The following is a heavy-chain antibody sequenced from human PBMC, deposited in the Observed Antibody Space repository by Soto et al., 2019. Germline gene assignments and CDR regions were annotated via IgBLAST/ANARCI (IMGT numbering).Heavy chain of an antibody. J-gene: IGHJ5*02. CDR2: ISAYNGNT. CDR3: ARDGDFWSGHNWFDP. Sequence: ASVKVSCKASGYTFTIYGISWVRQAPGQGLEWMGWISAYNGNTNYAQKLQGRVTMTTDTSTSTAYMELRSLRSDDTAVYYCARDGDFWSGHNWFDPWGQGTLVTVSS. D-gene: IGHD3-3*01. CDR1: GYTFTIYG. V-gene: IGHV1-18*01.